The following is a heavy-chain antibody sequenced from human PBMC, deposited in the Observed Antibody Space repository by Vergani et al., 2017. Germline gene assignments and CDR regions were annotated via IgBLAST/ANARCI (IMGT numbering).Heavy chain of an antibody. D-gene: IGHD3-10*01. CDR3: ARAQRLYGTGLGFDY. CDR1: GYTFTGYY. CDR2: INPNSGGT. J-gene: IGHJ4*02. V-gene: IGHV1-2*02. Sequence: QVQLVQSGAEVKKPGASVKVSCKASGYTFTGYYMHWVRQAPGQGLEWMGWINPNSGGTNYAQKLQGRVTMTTDTSTSTAYMELRSLRSDDTAVYYCARAQRLYGTGLGFDYWGQGTLVTVSS.